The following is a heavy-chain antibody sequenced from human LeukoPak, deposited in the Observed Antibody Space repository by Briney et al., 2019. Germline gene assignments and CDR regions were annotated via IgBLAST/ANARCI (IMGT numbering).Heavy chain of an antibody. D-gene: IGHD1-7*01. CDR3: ARAGGGTDS. Sequence: ASVKVSFKATGYSFIRYQLYGLRQAPGQGLEWMGWINPNSGGTNYAQKFQGRVTMTRDTSISTAYMELSSLTSDDTAVYYCARAGGGTDSRGPRNLVTVSS. CDR2: INPNSGGT. J-gene: IGHJ5*01. CDR1: GYSFIRYQ. V-gene: IGHV1-2*02.